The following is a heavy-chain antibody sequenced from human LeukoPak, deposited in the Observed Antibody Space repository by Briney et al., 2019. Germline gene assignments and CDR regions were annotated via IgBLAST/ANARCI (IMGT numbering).Heavy chain of an antibody. J-gene: IGHJ4*02. CDR3: AKDPVLRYFDWSLHIYYFDY. V-gene: IGHV3-33*06. D-gene: IGHD3-9*01. Sequence: GGSLRLSCAASVFTFTFSAYAIHWARQAPGKGLEWVAVIWYDGSNEYYADSVKGRFSISRDNSKNTLILQMYSLRIEDTAIYYCAKDPVLRYFDWSLHIYYFDYWGQGTLVTVSS. CDR1: VFTFTFSAYA. CDR2: IWYDGSNE.